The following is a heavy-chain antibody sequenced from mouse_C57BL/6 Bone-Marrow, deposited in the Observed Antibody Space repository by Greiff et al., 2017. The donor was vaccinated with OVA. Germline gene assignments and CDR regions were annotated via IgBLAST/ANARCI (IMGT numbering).Heavy chain of an antibody. V-gene: IGHV1-19*01. CDR3: ARGGYGYGYLCCAY. CDR1: GYTFTDYY. J-gene: IGHJ3*01. D-gene: IGHD2-2*01. Sequence: EVKLQQSGPVLVKPGASVKMSCKASGYTFTDYYMNWVKQSHGKSLEWIGVINPYNGGTSYNQKFKGKATLTVDKSSSTAYMELNSLTSEDSAVYYCARGGYGYGYLCCAYWGQGTLVTVSA. CDR2: INPYNGGT.